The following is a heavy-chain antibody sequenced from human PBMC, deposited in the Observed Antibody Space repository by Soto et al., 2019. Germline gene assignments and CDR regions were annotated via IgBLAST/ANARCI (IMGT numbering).Heavy chain of an antibody. CDR1: GFTFSSYA. CDR2: ISSNGGST. V-gene: IGHV3-64*03. J-gene: IGHJ4*02. D-gene: IGHD6-13*01. CDR3: VKKSPIAANLFVY. Sequence: GSLRLSCSASGFTFSSYAMHWVRQAPGKGLEYFSAISSNGGSTYYADSVKGRFTISRNNSKNTMYIQMSSLRAXHKDVYYCVKKSPIAANLFVYGSQGSLVTVSS.